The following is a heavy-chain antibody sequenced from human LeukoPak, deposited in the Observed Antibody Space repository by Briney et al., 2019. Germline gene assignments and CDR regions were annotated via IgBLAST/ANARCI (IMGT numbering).Heavy chain of an antibody. Sequence: SETLSLTCAVYGGSFSGYYWNWIRQPPGKGLEWLGEVNHSGSTNYNPSLKSRVTISVDTSKNQFSLKLCSVTAADTAVYYCATTNVLLWFGELSKTAYFDYWGQGTLVTVSS. J-gene: IGHJ4*02. CDR1: GGSFSGYY. V-gene: IGHV4-34*01. CDR3: ATTNVLLWFGELSKTAYFDY. D-gene: IGHD3-10*01. CDR2: VNHSGST.